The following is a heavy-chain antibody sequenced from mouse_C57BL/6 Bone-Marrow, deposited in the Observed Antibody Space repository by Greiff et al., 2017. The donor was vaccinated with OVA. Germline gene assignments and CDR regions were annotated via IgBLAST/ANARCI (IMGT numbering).Heavy chain of an antibody. V-gene: IGHV5-2*01. CDR3: ARHGGDSDGCAY. CDR1: EYEFPSHD. CDR2: INSDGGSN. J-gene: IGHJ3*01. Sequence: EVQRVESGGGLVQPGESLKLSCESNEYEFPSHDMSWVRKTPEKRLALVAAINSDGGSNYYPDNMERRFIISRDNTKKTLYLQMSSLMSEDTALYYCARHGGDSDGCAYWGQGTLVTGSA.